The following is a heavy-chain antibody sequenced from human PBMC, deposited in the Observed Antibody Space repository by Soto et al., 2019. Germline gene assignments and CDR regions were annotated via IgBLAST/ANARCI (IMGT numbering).Heavy chain of an antibody. V-gene: IGHV1-58*02. CDR1: GFTVTSSA. CDR3: AAYIPDIVVVPAARGAFDI. J-gene: IGHJ3*02. Sequence: ASVKISCETSGFTVTSSAMQGVRQSRGQRLEWIGWIVVGSGNTNYAQKFQERVTITRDMSTSTAYMELSSLRSEDTAVYYCAAYIPDIVVVPAARGAFDIWGQGTMVTVSS. CDR2: IVVGSGNT. D-gene: IGHD2-2*01.